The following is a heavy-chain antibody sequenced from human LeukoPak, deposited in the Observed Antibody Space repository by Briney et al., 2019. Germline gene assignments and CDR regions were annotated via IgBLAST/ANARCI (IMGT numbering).Heavy chain of an antibody. V-gene: IGHV3-53*01. CDR3: ARGGRGSAAVVAPRSFDI. D-gene: IGHD3-22*01. J-gene: IGHJ3*02. CDR1: GFTVSSIH. Sequence: GGSLRLSCAASGFTVSSIHMVWVRQAPGKGLEWVSVTYTGGNSYYADSVKGRFIISRNISKNTLYLQMNSLRAEDSALYYCARGGRGSAAVVAPRSFDIWGQGTMVTVSS. CDR2: TYTGGNS.